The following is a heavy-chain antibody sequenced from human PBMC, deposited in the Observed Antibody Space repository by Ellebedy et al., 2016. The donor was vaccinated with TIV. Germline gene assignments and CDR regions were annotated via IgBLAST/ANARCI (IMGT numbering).Heavy chain of an antibody. Sequence: GESLKISCAASGFNFRSYWMTWVRQAPGKGLEWVAKIRQEGDEIYYVESVKGRFTISGDNAKNSLFLQRNSLRVEDTAVYYCARRASYGDYAVQVNPWFDPWGQGTLVTVSS. V-gene: IGHV3-7*01. J-gene: IGHJ5*02. CDR3: ARRASYGDYAVQVNPWFDP. CDR1: GFNFRSYW. CDR2: IRQEGDEI. D-gene: IGHD4-17*01.